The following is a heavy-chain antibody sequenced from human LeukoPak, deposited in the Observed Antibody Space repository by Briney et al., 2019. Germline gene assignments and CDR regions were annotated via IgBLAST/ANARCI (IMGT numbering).Heavy chain of an antibody. CDR2: IYYSGST. Sequence: SETLSLTCTVSGGSISSYYWSWIRQPPGKGLEWIGYIYYSGSTSYNPSLKSRVTISVDTSKNQFSLKLSSVTAADTAVYYCAREGGYDSSGYPDYWGQGTLVTVSS. V-gene: IGHV4-59*12. CDR3: AREGGYDSSGYPDY. D-gene: IGHD3-22*01. J-gene: IGHJ4*02. CDR1: GGSISSYY.